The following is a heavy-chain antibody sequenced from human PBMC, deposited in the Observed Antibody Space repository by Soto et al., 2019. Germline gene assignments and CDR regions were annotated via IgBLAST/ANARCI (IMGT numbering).Heavy chain of an antibody. D-gene: IGHD1-26*01. J-gene: IGHJ5*02. CDR1: GFSFSDYA. CDR2: ISESGGST. CDR3: AKNQGVELVPLATVDWFDP. V-gene: IGHV3-23*01. Sequence: GGSLRLSCAASGFSFSDYAMSWVRQAPGKGLEWVSVISESGGSTHYADSVRGRFTVSRDNSKSTVYLELNNLSAEDTAVYHCAKNQGVELVPLATVDWFDPWGQGSVVTVSS.